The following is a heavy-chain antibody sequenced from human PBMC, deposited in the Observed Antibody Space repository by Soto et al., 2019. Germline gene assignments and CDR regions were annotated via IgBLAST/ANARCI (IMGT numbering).Heavy chain of an antibody. CDR3: ARTAHCVDAFDI. J-gene: IGHJ3*02. CDR2: IFSNDEK. Sequence: QVTLKESGPVLVKPTETLTLTCTVSGFSLSNGRMVVSWIRQPPGKALEWLAHIFSNDEKSYSTSLKSRLTISSDSSKSQVVLTRTNIDPIDTATYSSARTAHCVDAFDICGQGTMVTVSS. CDR1: GFSLSNGRMV. V-gene: IGHV2-26*01. D-gene: IGHD2-21*02.